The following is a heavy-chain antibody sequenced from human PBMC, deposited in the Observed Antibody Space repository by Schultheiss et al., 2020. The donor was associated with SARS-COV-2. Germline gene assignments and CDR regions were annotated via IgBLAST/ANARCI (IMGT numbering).Heavy chain of an antibody. CDR1: GYSLTSYW. CDR3: ARQGIQLWGDSYGMDV. Sequence: GESLKISCKGSGYSLTSYWIGWVRQMPGKGLEWMGIIYPGDSDTRYSPSFQGQVTISADKSISTAYLQWSSLKASDTAMYYCARQGIQLWGDSYGMDVWGQGTTVTVAS. V-gene: IGHV5-51*01. J-gene: IGHJ6*02. CDR2: IYPGDSDT. D-gene: IGHD5-18*01.